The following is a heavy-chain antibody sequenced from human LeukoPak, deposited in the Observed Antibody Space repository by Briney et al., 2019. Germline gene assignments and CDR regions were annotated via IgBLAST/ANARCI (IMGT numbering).Heavy chain of an antibody. CDR3: ARGRQNSGSYSDAFDI. V-gene: IGHV3-21*01. J-gene: IGHJ3*02. CDR2: ISTSSSYI. CDR1: GFTFSRNS. Sequence: GGSLRLSCAASGFTFSRNSMNWVRQAPGKGLEWVSSISTSSSYIYYADSVKGRFTISRHNAKNSLYLQMNSLRAEDTAVYYCARGRQNSGSYSDAFDIWGQGTMVTVSS. D-gene: IGHD1-26*01.